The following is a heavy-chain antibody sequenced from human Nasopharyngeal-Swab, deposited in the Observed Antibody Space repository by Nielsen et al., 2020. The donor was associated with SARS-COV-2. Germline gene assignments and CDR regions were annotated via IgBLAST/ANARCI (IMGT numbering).Heavy chain of an antibody. V-gene: IGHV3-74*03. J-gene: IGHJ5*02. Sequence: GESLKISCAASGFTFNNFYMQWVRQVPGKGLMWVSRISSDGRRTTYADSVKGRFTISRDNAKNTLYLQMNSLRAEDTAVYYCAKDSLYYGSGSFQNWFDAWGQGSLVTVSS. CDR2: ISSDGRRT. D-gene: IGHD3-10*01. CDR1: GFTFNNFY. CDR3: AKDSLYYGSGSFQNWFDA.